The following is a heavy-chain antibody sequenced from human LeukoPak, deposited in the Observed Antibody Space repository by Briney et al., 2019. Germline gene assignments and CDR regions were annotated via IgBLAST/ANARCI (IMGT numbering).Heavy chain of an antibody. J-gene: IGHJ6*02. V-gene: IGHV4-31*03. CDR1: GGSISSGGYY. CDR2: IYYSGST. Sequence: SETLSLTCTVSGGSISSGGYYWSWIRQHPGKGLEWIGYIYYSGSTYYNPSLKSRVTISVDTSKNQFSLKLSSVTAADTAVYYCARAWGSGFPGFYGMDVWGQGTTVTVSS. D-gene: IGHD3-16*01. CDR3: ARAWGSGFPGFYGMDV.